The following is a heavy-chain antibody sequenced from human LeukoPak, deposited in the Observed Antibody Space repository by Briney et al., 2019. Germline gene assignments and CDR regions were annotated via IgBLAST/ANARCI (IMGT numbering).Heavy chain of an antibody. CDR3: STEEQSSGSLFDY. V-gene: IGHV3-30*02. CDR1: GFSFSTYG. Sequence: GGSLRLSCAASGFSFSTYGIHWLRQAPGKGLEWVAFIRYDATHIPYADSVKGRFTISRDNSKNTLYLQMDSLRAEDTAVYYCSTEEQSSGSLFDYWGQGTLVTVSS. J-gene: IGHJ4*02. CDR2: IRYDATHI. D-gene: IGHD3-22*01.